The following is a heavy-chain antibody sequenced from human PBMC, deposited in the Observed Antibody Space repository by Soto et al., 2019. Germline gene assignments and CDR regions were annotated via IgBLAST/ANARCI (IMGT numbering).Heavy chain of an antibody. CDR2: ISSDGGNR. D-gene: IGHD6-19*01. V-gene: IGHV3-30*18. Sequence: VQLVESGGGVVQPGRSLRLSCAASEFNFATYGMHWVRQAQGKGLEWVSVISSDGGNRYSAESVKGRITISRDNSESMLYLQINSLTADDTAMYFCAKDRPRSSGTKQVCAVDIWGKGTTVSVSS. CDR1: EFNFATYG. J-gene: IGHJ6*04. CDR3: AKDRPRSSGTKQVCAVDI.